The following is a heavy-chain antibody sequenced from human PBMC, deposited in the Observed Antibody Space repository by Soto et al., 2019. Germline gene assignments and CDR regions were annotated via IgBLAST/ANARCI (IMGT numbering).Heavy chain of an antibody. CDR2: IYYSGST. CDR3: ARVSRLRFLDYFDY. V-gene: IGHV4-31*01. J-gene: IGHJ4*02. D-gene: IGHD3-3*01. CDR1: GGSISSGGYY. Sequence: QVQLQESGPGLVKPSQTLSLTCTVSGGSISSGGYYWSWIRQHPGKGLEWIGYIYYSGSTYYNPSLKSLVTISVDTSKNQFSLKLSSVTAADTAVYYCARVSRLRFLDYFDYWGQGTLVTVSS.